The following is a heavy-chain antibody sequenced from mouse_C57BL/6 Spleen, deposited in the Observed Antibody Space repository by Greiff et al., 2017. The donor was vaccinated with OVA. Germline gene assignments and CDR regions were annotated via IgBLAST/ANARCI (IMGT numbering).Heavy chain of an antibody. V-gene: IGHV8-12*01. CDR2: IYWDDDK. Sequence: QVTLKESGPGILQSSQTLSLTCSFSGFSLSTSGMGVSWIRQPSGKGLEWLAHIYWDDDKRYNPSLKSRLTISKDTSRNQVFLKITSVDTADTATYYCARILGTTVVEENFDVWGTGTTVTVSS. J-gene: IGHJ1*03. CDR1: GFSLSTSGMG. D-gene: IGHD1-1*01. CDR3: ARILGTTVVEENFDV.